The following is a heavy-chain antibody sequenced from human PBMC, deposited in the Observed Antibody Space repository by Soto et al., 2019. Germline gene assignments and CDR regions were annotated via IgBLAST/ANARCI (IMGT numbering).Heavy chain of an antibody. D-gene: IGHD6-19*01. J-gene: IGHJ6*02. Sequence: ASVKVSCKASGYTFTSYGISWVRQAPGQGLEWMGWISAYNGNTNYAQKLQGRVTMTTDTSTSTAYMELRSLRSDDTAVYYCARVVGYSSGWYLRSYGMDVWGQGTTVTV. CDR1: GYTFTSYG. CDR2: ISAYNGNT. CDR3: ARVVGYSSGWYLRSYGMDV. V-gene: IGHV1-18*04.